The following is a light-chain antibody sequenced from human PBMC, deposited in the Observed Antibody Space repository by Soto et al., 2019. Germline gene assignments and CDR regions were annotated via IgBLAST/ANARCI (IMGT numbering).Light chain of an antibody. CDR3: QQTYSVPCT. CDR1: QSISSF. CDR2: AAS. V-gene: IGKV1-39*01. Sequence: DIPMTQSPSSLSASVGDRVTITCRASQSISSFLNWYQQKPGKAPKPLIYAASSLQSGVPARFRGSGSGIDFTLTISSLQPEDFATYYCQQTYSVPCTFGQGTKLEIK. J-gene: IGKJ2*02.